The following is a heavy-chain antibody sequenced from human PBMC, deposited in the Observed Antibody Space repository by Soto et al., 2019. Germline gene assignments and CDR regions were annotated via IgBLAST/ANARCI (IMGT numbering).Heavy chain of an antibody. CDR2: IYYIGST. Sequence: QVQLQESGPGLVKPSQTLSLTCTVSGGSISSGGYYWNWIRQHPGKGLEWIGYIYYIGSTYYNPSLXSXITISLDTSKNQFPLKLSSVTAADTAVYYCARSVFPWGQGTLVTVSS. CDR1: GGSISSGGYY. CDR3: ARSVFP. V-gene: IGHV4-31*03. J-gene: IGHJ5*02.